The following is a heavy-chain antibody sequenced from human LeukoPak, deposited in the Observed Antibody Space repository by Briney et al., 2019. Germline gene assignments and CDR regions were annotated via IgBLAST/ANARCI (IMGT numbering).Heavy chain of an antibody. D-gene: IGHD3-3*01. CDR3: ARDYDFWSGYLDY. CDR2: IKQDGSEK. V-gene: IGHV3-7*05. Sequence: QSGGSLRLSCAVSGFSFNNYWMSWVRQAPGKGLEWVANIKQDGSEKYYVDSVKGRFSISRDNAKNSLYLQINSLRAEDTAVYYCARDYDFWSGYLDYWGQGTLVTVSS. CDR1: GFSFNNYW. J-gene: IGHJ4*02.